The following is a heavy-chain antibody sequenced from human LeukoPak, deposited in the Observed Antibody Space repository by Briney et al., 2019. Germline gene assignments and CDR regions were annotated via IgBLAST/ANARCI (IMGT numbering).Heavy chain of an antibody. Sequence: GGSLRLSCAASGFTFSSYWMSWVRQAPGKGLEWVANIKQDGSEKYYVDSVKGRFTISRDNAKNTLYLQMNSLRAEDTAVYYCARDRGGVYCSSTSCYEGDAFDIWGQGTMVTVSS. V-gene: IGHV3-7*01. D-gene: IGHD2-2*01. CDR1: GFTFSSYW. J-gene: IGHJ3*02. CDR2: IKQDGSEK. CDR3: ARDRGGVYCSSTSCYEGDAFDI.